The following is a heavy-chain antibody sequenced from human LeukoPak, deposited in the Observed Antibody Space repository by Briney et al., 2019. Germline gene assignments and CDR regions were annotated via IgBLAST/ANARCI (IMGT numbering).Heavy chain of an antibody. CDR3: ASVKYPRSWHAFDF. CDR1: GGSISSYH. J-gene: IGHJ4*02. Sequence: SETLSLTCTVSGGSISSYHWNWIRQRPGKGLEWIGYIYDSGSTYYSPSLKSRLTISVDTSKNQFSLRLSSVTAAVTAVYSGASVKYPRSWHAFDFWGQGAVVTVSS. V-gene: IGHV4-59*06. CDR2: IYDSGST. D-gene: IGHD6-13*01.